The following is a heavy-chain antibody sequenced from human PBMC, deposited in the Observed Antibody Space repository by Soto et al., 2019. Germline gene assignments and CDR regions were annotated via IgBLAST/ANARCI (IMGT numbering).Heavy chain of an antibody. CDR3: ARSARLRAYGMDV. V-gene: IGHV3-11*01. CDR1: GVPFSDYY. D-gene: IGHD3-10*01. J-gene: IGHJ6*02. Sequence: PGGSLRLCCAASGVPFSDYYMRWIRQAPGKGLEWVSYISSSGSTIYYADSVKGRFTISRDNAKNSLYLQMNSLRAEDTAVYYCARSARLRAYGMDVWGQGTTVTVSS. CDR2: ISSSGSTI.